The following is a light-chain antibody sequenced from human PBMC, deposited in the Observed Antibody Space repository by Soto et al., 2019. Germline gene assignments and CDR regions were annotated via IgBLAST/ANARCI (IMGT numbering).Light chain of an antibody. CDR2: EVT. CDR3: SSYVNSNTLV. CDR1: SSDVGGYNY. J-gene: IGLJ1*01. V-gene: IGLV2-14*01. Sequence: QAVVTQPASVSGSPGQSITISCTGTSSDVGGYNYVSWYQQHSGKAPKLMIYEVTNRPSGVSDRFSGSKSGNTASLTISGLQAEDEADYYCSSYVNSNTLVFGAGTKLTVL.